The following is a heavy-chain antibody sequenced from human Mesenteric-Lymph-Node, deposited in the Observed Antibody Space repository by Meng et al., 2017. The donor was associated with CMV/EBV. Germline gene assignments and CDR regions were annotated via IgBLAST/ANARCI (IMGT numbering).Heavy chain of an antibody. J-gene: IGHJ4*02. CDR2: IYYSGST. Sequence: GSLRLSCTVSGGSISSYYWSWIRQPPGKGLEWIGYIYYSGSTNYNPSLKSRVTISVDTSKNQFSLKLSSVTAADTAVYYCARDRVYCTNGVCYRTQPTNLVDYWGQGTLVTVSS. D-gene: IGHD2-8*01. CDR1: GGSISSYY. V-gene: IGHV4-59*12. CDR3: ARDRVYCTNGVCYRTQPTNLVDY.